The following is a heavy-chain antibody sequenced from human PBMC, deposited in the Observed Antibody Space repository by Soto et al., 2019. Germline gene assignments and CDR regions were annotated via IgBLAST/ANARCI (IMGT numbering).Heavy chain of an antibody. D-gene: IGHD2-21*02. V-gene: IGHV4-31*03. CDR2: IYHTGGT. CDR3: ARSGDWLDNWFDT. Sequence: PSETLSLTCSVSGGSISSGNYYWSWLRQHPVKGLEWIGYIYHTGGTYFNPSLKSRVSMSVDTSKEQFSLKVTSVTVEDTAVYYCARSGDWLDNWFDTWGQGSLVTVSS. J-gene: IGHJ5*02. CDR1: GGSISSGNYY.